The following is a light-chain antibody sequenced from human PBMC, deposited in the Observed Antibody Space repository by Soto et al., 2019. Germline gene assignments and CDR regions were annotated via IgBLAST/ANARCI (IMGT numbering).Light chain of an antibody. J-gene: IGKJ5*01. V-gene: IGKV1-12*01. CDR2: AAS. Sequence: DIQMTQSPSTLSASVGDRVTIPCRASQSISIWLAWYQQKPGKAPKLLIYAASSLQSGVPSRFSGSGSGTDFTLTISSLQPEDFATYYCQQANSFPITFGQGTRLEIK. CDR1: QSISIW. CDR3: QQANSFPIT.